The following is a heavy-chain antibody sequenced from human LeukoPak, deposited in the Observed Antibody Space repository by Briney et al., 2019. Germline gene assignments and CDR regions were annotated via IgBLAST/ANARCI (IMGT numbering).Heavy chain of an antibody. D-gene: IGHD2-21*02. V-gene: IGHV1-18*01. CDR3: ARAYLIGGDESFFDY. J-gene: IGHJ4*02. CDR2: ISAYNGNT. Sequence: GASVKVSCKASGYTFTSYGISWVRQAPGQGLEWMGWISAYNGNTNYAQKLQGRVTMTTDTSTSTAYMELRSLRSDDTAVYYCARAYLIGGDESFFDYWGQGTLVTVSS. CDR1: GYTFTSYG.